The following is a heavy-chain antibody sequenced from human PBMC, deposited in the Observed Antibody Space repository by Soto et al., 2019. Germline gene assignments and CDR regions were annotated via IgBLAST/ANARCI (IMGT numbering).Heavy chain of an antibody. V-gene: IGHV4-4*02. J-gene: IGHJ6*02. CDR3: ATNSYYSLGV. CDR1: SGSISSAHW. Sequence: QVQLQESGPGLVKPSGTLSLTCAVSSGSISSAHWWNWVRQPPGKGLEWIGEIYHSGGTNYNPSLKSRVTVSVDKSMNQFSLKLTSVTAADTAVYYCATNSYYSLGVWGQGTTVTVSS. CDR2: IYHSGGT.